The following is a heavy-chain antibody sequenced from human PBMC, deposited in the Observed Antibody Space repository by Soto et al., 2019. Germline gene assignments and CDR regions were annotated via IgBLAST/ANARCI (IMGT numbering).Heavy chain of an antibody. CDR1: GFTFSSYW. V-gene: IGHV3-74*01. D-gene: IGHD1-7*01. J-gene: IGHJ4*01. CDR3: ARDNWNSY. Sequence: EVQLVESGGGLVQPGGSVRLSCAASGFTFSSYWMHWVRQAPGKGLMWVSRIHNDGSTTRYVDSVKGRFTISRDNAKNTLYLQMSSLRVEDTAVYYCARDNWNSYWGQGTLVTVSS. CDR2: IHNDGSTT.